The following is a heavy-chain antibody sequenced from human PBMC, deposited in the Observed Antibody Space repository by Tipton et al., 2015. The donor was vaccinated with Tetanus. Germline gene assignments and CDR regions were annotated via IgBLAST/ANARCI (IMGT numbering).Heavy chain of an antibody. CDR1: GVSISSNSYY. D-gene: IGHD6-19*01. J-gene: IGHJ4*02. CDR2: VFHSGTT. V-gene: IGHV4-39*01. CDR3: ARWIAVTGTDFDF. Sequence: TLSLTCTVSGVSISSNSYYWGWIRQPPGKGLEWIGTVFHSGTTYYNPSLKSRVTISIDTSKNQFSLKLTSVTAADTAVYYCARWIAVTGTDFDFWGLGTLVTVSS.